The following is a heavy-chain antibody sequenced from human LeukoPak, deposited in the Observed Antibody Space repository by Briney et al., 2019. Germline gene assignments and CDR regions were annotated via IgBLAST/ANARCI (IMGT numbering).Heavy chain of an antibody. V-gene: IGHV3-48*04. Sequence: GGSLRLSCAASGFTFSSYSMNWVRQAPGKGLEGVSYISSSSRTIYYADSVKGRFTISRDNAKNTLCLHMNSLGVEDTAEYYGAREDIVVVPAAPDVWGKGTTVTVSS. J-gene: IGHJ6*04. CDR3: AREDIVVVPAAPDV. D-gene: IGHD2-2*01. CDR1: GFTFSSYS. CDR2: ISSSSRTI.